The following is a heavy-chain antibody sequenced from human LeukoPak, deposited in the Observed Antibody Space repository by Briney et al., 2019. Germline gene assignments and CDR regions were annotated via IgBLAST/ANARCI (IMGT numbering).Heavy chain of an antibody. J-gene: IGHJ3*02. V-gene: IGHV3-21*01. CDR2: ISSSSSYI. D-gene: IGHD3-22*01. Sequence: GGSLRLSCAASGFTFSTYWMGWVRQAPGKGLEWVSSISSSSSYIYYADSVKGRFTVSRDNAKNSLYLQMNSLRAEDTAVYYCARDLGPYYYDSSGDAFDIWGQGTMVTVSS. CDR1: GFTFSTYW. CDR3: ARDLGPYYYDSSGDAFDI.